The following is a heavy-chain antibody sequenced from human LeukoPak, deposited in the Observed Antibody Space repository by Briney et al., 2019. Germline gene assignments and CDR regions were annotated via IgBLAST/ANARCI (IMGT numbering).Heavy chain of an antibody. CDR1: GFTVSTNY. CDR2: IYSGGTT. D-gene: IGHD3-22*01. V-gene: IGHV3-53*01. CDR3: TREGPDSSGYSFDY. Sequence: GGSRRLSCAVSGFTVSTNYLSWVRQAPGKGLEWVSIIYSGGTTYYAGSVKGRFTISGDNPKNTLYLQMNSLRAEDTAVYYCTREGPDSSGYSFDYWGRGTLVTVSS. J-gene: IGHJ4*02.